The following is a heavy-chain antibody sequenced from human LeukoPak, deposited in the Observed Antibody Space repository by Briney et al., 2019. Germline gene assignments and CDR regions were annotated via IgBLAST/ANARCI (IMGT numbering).Heavy chain of an antibody. CDR2: ISGSGGST. D-gene: IGHD5-18*01. CDR3: AKEDWETFDHYTAILSY. CDR1: GFTFSSYA. V-gene: IGHV3-23*01. Sequence: GGPLRLSCAASGFTFSSYAMSWVRQAPGKGLEWVSAISGSGGSTYYADSVKGRFTISRDNSKNTLYLQMNSLRAEDTAVYYCAKEDWETFDHYTAILSYWGQGTLVTVSS. J-gene: IGHJ4*02.